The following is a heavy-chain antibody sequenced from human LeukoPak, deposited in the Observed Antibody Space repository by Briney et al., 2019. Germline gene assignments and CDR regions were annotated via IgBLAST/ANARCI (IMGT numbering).Heavy chain of an antibody. V-gene: IGHV3-23*01. CDR1: GFTFTSYG. CDR3: AKGQGSGSYPLDY. CDR2: IRGSGGSR. J-gene: IGHJ4*02. D-gene: IGHD3-16*02. Sequence: GGSLRLSCAASGFTFTSYGISWVRQAPGKGLEWVSTIRGSGGSRHYADFVKGRFTISRDISRNTLYLQMNSLRADDTAVYYCAKGQGSGSYPLDYWGQGTLVTVSS.